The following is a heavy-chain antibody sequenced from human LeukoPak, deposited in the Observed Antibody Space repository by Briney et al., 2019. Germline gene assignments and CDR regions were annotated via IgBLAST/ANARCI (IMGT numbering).Heavy chain of an antibody. CDR1: GFTFSSYA. V-gene: IGHV3-23*01. J-gene: IGHJ4*02. D-gene: IGHD3-3*01. CDR3: AKTGYDFWSGIDY. CDR2: ISGSGGST. Sequence: PGGSLRLSCAASGFTFSSYAMSWVRQAPGKGLEWVSAISGSGGSTYYADSVEGRFTISRDNSKNTLYLQMNSLRAEDTAVYYCAKTGYDFWSGIDYWGQGTLVTVSS.